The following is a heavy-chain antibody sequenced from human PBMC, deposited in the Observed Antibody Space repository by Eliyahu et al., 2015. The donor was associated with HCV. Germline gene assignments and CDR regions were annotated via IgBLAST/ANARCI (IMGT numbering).Heavy chain of an antibody. V-gene: IGHV3-23*01. CDR3: AKTGPWGSYRFDY. J-gene: IGHJ4*02. CDR2: ISGSGGST. CDR1: GFTFTTYA. Sequence: EVQLLESGGGLVQPGGSLRLSCAASGFTFTTYAMSWVRQAPGKGLEGVSAISGSGGSTYYADSVKGRFTISRDNSKNTLYLQLNSLRAEDTAVYYCAKTGPWGSYRFDYWGQGTLVTVSS. D-gene: IGHD3-16*02.